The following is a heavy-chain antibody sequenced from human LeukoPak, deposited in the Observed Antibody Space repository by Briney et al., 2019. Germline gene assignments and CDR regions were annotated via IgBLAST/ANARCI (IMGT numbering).Heavy chain of an antibody. V-gene: IGHV1-2*02. J-gene: IGHJ4*02. CDR2: MNPNSGGT. Sequence: ASVKVSCKTSGYTSTDYYMHWVRQAPGQGLEWMGWMNPNSGGTNYAQRFQGRVTMTRDTSIGTAYMELGRLGSDDTAVYYCARGQTVVSSTPGGYWGQGTLVTVSS. CDR3: ARGQTVVSSTPGGY. D-gene: IGHD2-15*01. CDR1: GYTSTDYY.